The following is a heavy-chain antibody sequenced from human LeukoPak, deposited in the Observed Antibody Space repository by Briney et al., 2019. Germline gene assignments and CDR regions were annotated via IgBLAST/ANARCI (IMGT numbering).Heavy chain of an antibody. J-gene: IGHJ4*02. D-gene: IGHD5-18*01. CDR2: IYYSGSI. Sequence: SETLSLTCAVSGGSISSYYWIWIRQPPGKGLEWIGYIYYSGSITYNPSLNSRVTISLDTSKNQFSLKLSSVTAADTAVYYCARIVPYNFGYVDYWGQGTLVTVSS. V-gene: IGHV4-59*01. CDR1: GGSISSYY. CDR3: ARIVPYNFGYVDY.